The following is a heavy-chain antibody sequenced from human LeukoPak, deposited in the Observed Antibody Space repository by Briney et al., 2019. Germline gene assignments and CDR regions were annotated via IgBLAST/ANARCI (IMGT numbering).Heavy chain of an antibody. D-gene: IGHD3-22*01. Sequence: GRSLRLSCAASGFTFSSYAMHWVRQAPGKGLVWVSRINSDGSSTSYADSVKGRFTISRDNAKNTLYLQMNSLRAEDTAVYYCARSSYDSSGYYPIFDYWGQGTLVTVSS. CDR3: ARSSYDSSGYYPIFDY. CDR2: INSDGSST. CDR1: GFTFSSYA. J-gene: IGHJ4*02. V-gene: IGHV3-74*01.